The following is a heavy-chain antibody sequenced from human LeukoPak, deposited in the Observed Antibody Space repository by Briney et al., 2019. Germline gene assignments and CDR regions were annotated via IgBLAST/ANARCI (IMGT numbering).Heavy chain of an antibody. CDR1: GYSFTNYW. CDR3: AKAYSYDDAFDI. CDR2: IRYNGSNK. D-gene: IGHD3-22*01. Sequence: SGESLKISCKDSGYSFTNYWIGWVRQAPGKGLEWVAFIRYNGSNKYYADSVKGRFTISRDNSKNTLYLQSNTLRAEDTAVYYCAKAYSYDDAFDIWGQGTMVTVSS. J-gene: IGHJ3*02. V-gene: IGHV3-30*02.